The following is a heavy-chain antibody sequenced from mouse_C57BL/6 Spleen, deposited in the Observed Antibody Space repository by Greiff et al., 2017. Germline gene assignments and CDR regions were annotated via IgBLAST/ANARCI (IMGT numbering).Heavy chain of an antibody. CDR3: ARGNYYGSSYGYFDV. J-gene: IGHJ1*03. Sequence: VQLQQSGPELVKPGASVKIPCKASGYTFTDYNMDWVKQSHGKGLEWIGDINPNNGGTIYNQKFKGKATLTVDKSSSTAYMELRSLTSEDTAVYYCARGNYYGSSYGYFDVWGTGTTVTVSS. D-gene: IGHD1-1*01. CDR2: INPNNGGT. V-gene: IGHV1-18*01. CDR1: GYTFTDYN.